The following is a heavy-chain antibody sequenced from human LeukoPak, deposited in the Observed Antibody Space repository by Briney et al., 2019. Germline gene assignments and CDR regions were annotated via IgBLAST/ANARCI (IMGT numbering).Heavy chain of an antibody. CDR3: ARGSGVQVWSSLDY. Sequence: GGSLRLSCAASAFTFSSFGMSWVRQAPGKELEWVSSISSSGSYIYYADSVKGRFTISRDNAKNSLYLQMNSLRVEDTAVYYCARGSGVQVWSSLDYWGQGTLVTVSS. CDR1: AFTFSSFG. J-gene: IGHJ4*02. CDR2: ISSSGSYI. D-gene: IGHD5-18*01. V-gene: IGHV3-21*01.